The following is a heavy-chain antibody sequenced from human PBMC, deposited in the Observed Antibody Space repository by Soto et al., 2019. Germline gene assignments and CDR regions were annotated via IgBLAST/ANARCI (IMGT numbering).Heavy chain of an antibody. CDR1: GFTFSDSY. CDR3: ARVSWREKYGMDV. CDR2: ITFSGNTV. Sequence: LRLSCAASGFTFSDSYMSWIRQAPGKGLEWISYITFSGNTVYYADSLKGRFTISRDNAKNSLYLQMNRLRAEDTAVYYCARVSWREKYGMDVWGQGTTVTVS. J-gene: IGHJ6*02. V-gene: IGHV3-11*01.